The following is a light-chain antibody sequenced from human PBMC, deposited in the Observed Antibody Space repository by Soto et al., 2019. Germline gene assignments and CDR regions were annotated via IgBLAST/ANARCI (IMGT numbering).Light chain of an antibody. CDR3: QQYNSYSRT. CDR1: QSISSW. Sequence: DNQMTQSPSTLSASVGDRVTITCRASQSISSWLAWYQQQPGKAPKLLIYDASGLESGVPSRFSGSGSGTEVTLTISSLQPDDFATYYCQQYNSYSRTFGQGTKVEIK. CDR2: DAS. V-gene: IGKV1-5*01. J-gene: IGKJ1*01.